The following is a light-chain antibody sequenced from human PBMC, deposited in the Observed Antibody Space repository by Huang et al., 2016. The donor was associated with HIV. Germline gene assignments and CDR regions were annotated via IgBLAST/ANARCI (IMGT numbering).Light chain of an antibody. V-gene: IGKV3D-20*01. Sequence: EIVLTQTPATLSLSPGERVTLSCGASQRVIGNHLAWYQKKPGLAPRLLIYDASNRAIDLPDRFSGSGSGTDFTLTIDRLEPEDFAVYYCHQYGSTPLTFGGGTKVEI. J-gene: IGKJ4*01. CDR3: HQYGSTPLT. CDR1: QRVIGNH. CDR2: DAS.